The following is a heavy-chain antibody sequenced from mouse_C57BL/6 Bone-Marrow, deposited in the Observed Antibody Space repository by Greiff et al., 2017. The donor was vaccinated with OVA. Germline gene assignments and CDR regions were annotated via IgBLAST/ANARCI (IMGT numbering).Heavy chain of an antibody. V-gene: IGHV1-64*01. CDR3: ASPQFITTVVADFDY. Sequence: QVQLQQPGAELVKPGASVKLSCKASGYTFTSYWMHWVKQRPGQGLEWIGMIHPNSGSTNYNEKFKSKATLTVDKSSSTAYMQLSSLTSEDSAVYYCASPQFITTVVADFDYWGQGTTLTVSS. J-gene: IGHJ2*01. D-gene: IGHD1-1*01. CDR2: IHPNSGST. CDR1: GYTFTSYW.